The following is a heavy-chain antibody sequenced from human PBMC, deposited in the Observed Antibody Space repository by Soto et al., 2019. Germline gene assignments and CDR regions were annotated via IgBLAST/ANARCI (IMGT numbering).Heavy chain of an antibody. CDR2: IRSKAYGGTT. Sequence: GSLRLSCTASGFTFNDYTLSWVRQAPGKGLEWVGFIRSKAYGGTTEYAASVKGRFTISRDDSKSIAYLQVNSLKTEDTAVYYCTAGKLYPSLDFDYWGQGTLVTVSS. CDR3: TAGKLYPSLDFDY. V-gene: IGHV3-49*04. CDR1: GFTFNDYT. D-gene: IGHD2-8*01. J-gene: IGHJ4*02.